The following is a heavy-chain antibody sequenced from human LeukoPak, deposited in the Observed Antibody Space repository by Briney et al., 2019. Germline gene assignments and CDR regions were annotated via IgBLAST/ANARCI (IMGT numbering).Heavy chain of an antibody. CDR1: GFTFDDYA. V-gene: IGHV3-9*01. CDR2: FSWSSGSI. CDR3: AKDIGLGYFDY. J-gene: IGHJ4*02. D-gene: IGHD2-15*01. Sequence: GRSLRLSCAAPGFTFDDYAMHWVRQAPGKGLEWVSGFSWSSGSIGYADAVRGRFTISRDNAKNSLYLQMNSLRAEDTALYCAKDIGLGYFDYWGQGTLVTVSS.